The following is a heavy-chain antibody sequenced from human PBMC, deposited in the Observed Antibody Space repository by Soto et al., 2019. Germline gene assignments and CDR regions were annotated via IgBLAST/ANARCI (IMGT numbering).Heavy chain of an antibody. Sequence: SETLSLTCAVYGGSFSGYYWSWIRQPPGKGLEWIGEINHSGSTNYSPSLKSRVTISVDTSKNQFSLKLSSVTAADTAVYYCARVSTVTFLDWFDPWGQGTLVTVSS. J-gene: IGHJ5*02. V-gene: IGHV4-34*01. CDR2: INHSGST. D-gene: IGHD4-17*01. CDR1: GGSFSGYY. CDR3: ARVSTVTFLDWFDP.